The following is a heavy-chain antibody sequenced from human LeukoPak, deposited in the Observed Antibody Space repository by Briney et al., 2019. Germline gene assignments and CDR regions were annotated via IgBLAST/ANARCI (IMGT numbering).Heavy chain of an antibody. CDR1: GFTFSKYW. Sequence: GGSLRLSCAASGFTFSKYWMLWVRQAPGKGLESVSRINTDGTVTTYADSVKGRFTVSRDNADNTVFLQMNSVRGEDTAVYYCATKQWLAPPPDSWGQGTPVTVSS. V-gene: IGHV3-74*01. CDR2: INTDGTVT. CDR3: ATKQWLAPPPDS. J-gene: IGHJ4*02. D-gene: IGHD6-19*01.